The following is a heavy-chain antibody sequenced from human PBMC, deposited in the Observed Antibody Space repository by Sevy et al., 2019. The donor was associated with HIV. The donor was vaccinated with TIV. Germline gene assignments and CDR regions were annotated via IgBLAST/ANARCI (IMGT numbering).Heavy chain of an antibody. CDR1: GFTFNNAW. V-gene: IGHV3-15*01. CDR3: TTGFYYGSGSLNY. D-gene: IGHD3-10*01. J-gene: IGHJ4*02. Sequence: GPLRLSCAASGFTFNNAWMSWVRQGPGKGLEWVGRIKSKTEGETTDSAAPVKGRFTMSRDDSKTTLFLQMNSLKAEDTAVYYCTTGFYYGSGSLNYWGQGTLVTVSS. CDR2: IKSKTEGETT.